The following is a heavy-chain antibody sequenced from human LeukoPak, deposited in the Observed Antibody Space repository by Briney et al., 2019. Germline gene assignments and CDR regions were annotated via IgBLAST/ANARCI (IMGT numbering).Heavy chain of an antibody. D-gene: IGHD5-18*01. Sequence: GGSLRLSCAASGFTFSSYSMNWVRQAPGKGLEWVSSISSSSSYIYYADSVKGRFTISRDNAKNSLYLQMNSLRAEDTAVYYYARDRGTAMAGREGTGWGQGTLVTVSS. CDR3: ARDRGTAMAGREGTG. CDR2: ISSSSSYI. CDR1: GFTFSSYS. V-gene: IGHV3-21*01. J-gene: IGHJ4*02.